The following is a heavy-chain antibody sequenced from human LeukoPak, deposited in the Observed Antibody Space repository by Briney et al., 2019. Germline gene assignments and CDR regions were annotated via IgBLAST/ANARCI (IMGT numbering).Heavy chain of an antibody. J-gene: IGHJ4*02. V-gene: IGHV3-23*01. Sequence: GGSLRLSCAASGFTFSSYAMSWVRQAPGKGPEWVSAISGSGGSTYYADSVKGRFTISRDNSKNTLYLQMNSLRAEDTAVYYCAKDEVHSLDYGGNSLYFDYWGQGTLVTVSS. CDR2: ISGSGGST. CDR1: GFTFSSYA. CDR3: AKDEVHSLDYGGNSLYFDY. D-gene: IGHD4-17*01.